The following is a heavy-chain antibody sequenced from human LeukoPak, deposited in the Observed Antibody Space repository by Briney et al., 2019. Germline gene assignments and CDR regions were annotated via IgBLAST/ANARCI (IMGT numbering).Heavy chain of an antibody. CDR2: INHSGST. CDR1: GGSFSGYY. J-gene: IGHJ4*02. D-gene: IGHD6-13*01. CDR3: ARAIRIAAAGTLDY. Sequence: RTSETLSLTCAVYGGSFSGYYWSWIRQPPGKGLEWIGEINHSGSTNYNPSLKSRVTISVDTSKNQFSLKLSSVTAADTAVYYCARAIRIAAAGTLDYWGQGTLVTVSS. V-gene: IGHV4-34*01.